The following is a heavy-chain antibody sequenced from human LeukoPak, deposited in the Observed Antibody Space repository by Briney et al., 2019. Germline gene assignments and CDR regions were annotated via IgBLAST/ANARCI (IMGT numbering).Heavy chain of an antibody. CDR2: IRSRTKNYAT. CDR3: TRHHWGDYGDYVFDY. Sequence: PGGSLRLSCAASGFTFSGSAIHWVRQASGKGLEWVGRIRSRTKNYATAYAASVEGRFTISRDDSRNTAYVQMSSLATEDTAVYYCTRHHWGDYGDYVFDYWGQGTLVTVSS. CDR1: GFTFSGSA. J-gene: IGHJ4*02. V-gene: IGHV3-73*01. D-gene: IGHD4-17*01.